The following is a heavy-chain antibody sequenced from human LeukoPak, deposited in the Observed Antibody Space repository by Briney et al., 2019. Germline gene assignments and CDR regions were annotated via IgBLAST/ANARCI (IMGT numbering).Heavy chain of an antibody. CDR2: IKYRGSS. V-gene: IGHV4-59*11. J-gene: IGHJ4*02. Sequence: SETLSLTCTVSGGSISSHYWSWIRQPPGKGLEWIAYIKYRGSSSYNPSLRSRVTISVDTSKEEFSLKLSSVTAADTAVYYCARDTCSDGVCPDYWGQGILVTVSS. CDR3: ARDTCSDGVCPDY. CDR1: GGSISSHY. D-gene: IGHD2-8*01.